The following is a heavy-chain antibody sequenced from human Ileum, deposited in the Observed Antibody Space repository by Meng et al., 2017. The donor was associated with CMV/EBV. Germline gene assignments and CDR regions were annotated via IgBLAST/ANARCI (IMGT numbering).Heavy chain of an antibody. CDR1: GGSISSSTW. J-gene: IGHJ5*02. CDR2: IYHSGST. V-gene: IGHV4-4*02. Sequence: AVSGGSISSSTWWSWVRQPPGKGLEWIGEIYHSGSTNYNPSLKSRVTISVDKSKNQFSLKLSSVTAADTAVYYCARIALVVRGWFDPWGQGTLVTVSS. CDR3: ARIALVVRGWFDP. D-gene: IGHD2-8*02.